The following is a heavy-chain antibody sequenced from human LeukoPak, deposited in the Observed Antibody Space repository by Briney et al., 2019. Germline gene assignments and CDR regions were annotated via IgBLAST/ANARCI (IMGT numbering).Heavy chain of an antibody. Sequence: PGRSLRLSCAASGFTFSSYAMHWVRQAPGKGPEWVAVISYDGSNKYYADSVKGRFTISRDNSKNTLYLQMNSLRAEDTAVYYCARDRDDILTGYSGMDVWGQGTTVTVSS. J-gene: IGHJ6*02. CDR2: ISYDGSNK. CDR1: GFTFSSYA. D-gene: IGHD3-9*01. CDR3: ARDRDDILTGYSGMDV. V-gene: IGHV3-30-3*01.